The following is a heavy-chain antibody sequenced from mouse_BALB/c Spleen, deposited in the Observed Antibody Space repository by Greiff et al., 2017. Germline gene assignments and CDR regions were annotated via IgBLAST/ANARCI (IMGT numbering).Heavy chain of an antibody. CDR2: ISYSGST. J-gene: IGHJ4*01. CDR3: AMYDYDRDYAMDY. Sequence: VQLQQSGPSLVKPSQTLSLTCSVTGDSITSGYWNWIRKFPGNKLEYMGYISYSGSTYYNPSPKSRISITRDTSKNQYYLQLNSVTTEDTATYYCAMYDYDRDYAMDYWGQGTSVTVSS. D-gene: IGHD2-4*01. V-gene: IGHV3-8*02. CDR1: GDSITSGY.